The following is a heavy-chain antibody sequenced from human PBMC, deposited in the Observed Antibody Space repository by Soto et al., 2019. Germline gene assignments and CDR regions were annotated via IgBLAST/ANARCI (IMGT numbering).Heavy chain of an antibody. CDR2: LYYNGNT. CDR3: TRANWYSEY. V-gene: IGHV4-59*11. J-gene: IGHJ4*02. D-gene: IGHD7-27*01. Sequence: QVQLQESGPGLVKPSETLSLTCSVSGGSISNHYWSWIRQPPGRGLVWIGYLYYNGNTNYNPSLKSRVTLSVDTSRNQISLKLTTVTAADTAVYYCTRANWYSEYWGQGTLVTVSS. CDR1: GGSISNHY.